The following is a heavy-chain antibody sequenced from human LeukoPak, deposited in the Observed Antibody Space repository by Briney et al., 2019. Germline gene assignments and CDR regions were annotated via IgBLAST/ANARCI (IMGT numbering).Heavy chain of an antibody. Sequence: SVKVSCKASGGTFSSYAISWVRQAPGQGLEWMGGIIPIFGTANYAQKFQGRVTITADESTSTAYMELSSLRSEDTAVYYCASTQDIVVVPAANAFDIWGQGTMVTVSS. D-gene: IGHD2-2*01. CDR3: ASTQDIVVVPAANAFDI. CDR1: GGTFSSYA. V-gene: IGHV1-69*13. J-gene: IGHJ3*02. CDR2: IIPIFGTA.